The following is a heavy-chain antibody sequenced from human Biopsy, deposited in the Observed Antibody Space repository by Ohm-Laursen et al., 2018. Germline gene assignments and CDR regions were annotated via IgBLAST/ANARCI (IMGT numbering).Heavy chain of an antibody. V-gene: IGHV1-2*02. Sequence: SVKVSCKASGYTFTGQYLHWVRQVPGQGLEWMGWINPHSGTTKFAQDFQGRVTMTRDTSITTACMELRRLRSDDTAVYYCAKGQDLRGGAEYFQHWGQGALVTVSS. CDR2: INPHSGTT. CDR3: AKGQDLRGGAEYFQH. D-gene: IGHD2-15*01. CDR1: GYTFTGQY. J-gene: IGHJ1*01.